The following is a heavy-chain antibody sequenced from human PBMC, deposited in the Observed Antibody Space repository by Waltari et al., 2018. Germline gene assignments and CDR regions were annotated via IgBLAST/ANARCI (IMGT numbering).Heavy chain of an antibody. CDR3: TTDPVRGVIIPDFDY. V-gene: IGHV3-15*01. Sequence: EVQLVESGGGLVKPGGSLRLSCAASGFTFSNAWMSWVRQAPGTGLEWVGRIKSKTDGGTTDYAAPVKGRFTISRDDSKNTLYLQMNSLKTEDTAVYYCTTDPVRGVIIPDFDYWGQGTLVTVSS. J-gene: IGHJ4*02. CDR2: IKSKTDGGTT. D-gene: IGHD3-10*01. CDR1: GFTFSNAW.